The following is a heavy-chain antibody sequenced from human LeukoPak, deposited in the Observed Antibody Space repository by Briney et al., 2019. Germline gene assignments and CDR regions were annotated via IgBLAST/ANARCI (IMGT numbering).Heavy chain of an antibody. J-gene: IGHJ4*02. V-gene: IGHV4-39*01. Sequence: SETLSLTCTVSGGSISSSSYYWGWIRQPPGKGLEWIGSVYSSGSTYYNPPLKSRVTISEDTSKNQFSLRLTSVTAADTAVYYCASYLIRSGNFDYWGQGTLVTVSS. CDR3: ASYLIRSGNFDY. CDR1: GGSISSSSYY. D-gene: IGHD1-1*01. CDR2: VYSSGST.